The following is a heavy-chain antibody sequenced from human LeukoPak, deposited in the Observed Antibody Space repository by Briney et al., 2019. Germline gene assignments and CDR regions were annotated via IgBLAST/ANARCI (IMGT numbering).Heavy chain of an antibody. CDR1: GLTFSSYW. V-gene: IGHV3-74*01. J-gene: IGHJ3*02. CDR2: IISDGSSR. Sequence: GGSLTLSCAASGLTFSSYWMHWVRKAPGKGLVWVSRIISDGSSRSYADSVKGRFTISRDSAKNTLYLQMNSLRAEDTAVYYCARDRGAAALDIWGQGTMVTVSS. D-gene: IGHD6-13*01. CDR3: ARDRGAAALDI.